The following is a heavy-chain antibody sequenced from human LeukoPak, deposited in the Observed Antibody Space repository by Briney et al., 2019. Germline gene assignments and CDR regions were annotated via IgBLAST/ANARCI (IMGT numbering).Heavy chain of an antibody. Sequence: KPSETLSLTCTVSGGSISSNNYYWGWIRQPPGKGLEWIGSIYYSGSTYYNPSLKSRVTISVDTSKNQFSLKLSSVTAADTAVYYCARAYSSSSYFDYWGQGTLVTVSS. CDR1: GGSISSNNYY. J-gene: IGHJ4*02. V-gene: IGHV4-39*01. D-gene: IGHD6-6*01. CDR2: IYYSGST. CDR3: ARAYSSSSYFDY.